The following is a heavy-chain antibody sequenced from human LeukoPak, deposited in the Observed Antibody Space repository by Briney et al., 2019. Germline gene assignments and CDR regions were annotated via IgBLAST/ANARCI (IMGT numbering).Heavy chain of an antibody. J-gene: IGHJ4*02. CDR1: GYTFTSYG. CDR3: ARDRRGYSYGSPDY. CDR2: ISTYNGNT. D-gene: IGHD5-18*01. Sequence: ASVKVSCKASGYTFTSYGISWVRQAPGQGLEWMGWISTYNGNTNYAQKLQGRVTMTTDTSASTAYMELRSLRSDDTAVYYCARDRRGYSYGSPDYWGQGTLVTVSS. V-gene: IGHV1-18*01.